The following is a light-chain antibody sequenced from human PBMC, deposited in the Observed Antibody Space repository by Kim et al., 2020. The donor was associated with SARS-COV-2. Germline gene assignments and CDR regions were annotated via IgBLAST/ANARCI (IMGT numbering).Light chain of an antibody. Sequence: AHCGIATHSCEANHSGTSSYLAWYQQKPGKAPRLIIRGEPSRATSTPDRFSGRGFGTDFTLTISRLEPEDFAVYYCQQYGSSPNTFGQGTKLEI. CDR2: GEP. V-gene: IGKV3-20*01. J-gene: IGKJ2*01. CDR1: HSGTSSY. CDR3: QQYGSSPNT.